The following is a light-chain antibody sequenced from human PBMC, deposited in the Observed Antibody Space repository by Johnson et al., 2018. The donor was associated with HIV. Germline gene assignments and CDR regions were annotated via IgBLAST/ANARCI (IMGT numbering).Light chain of an antibody. Sequence: QPVLTQPPSVSAAPGQKVTISCSGSSSNIGNNYVSWYQQLPGTAPKLLIYDNTKRPSGIPDRFSGSKSGTSATLGIPGLPTGDEADYYCGTWDSSLSAYVFGTGTKVTVL. J-gene: IGLJ1*01. V-gene: IGLV1-51*01. CDR1: SSNIGNNY. CDR2: DNT. CDR3: GTWDSSLSAYV.